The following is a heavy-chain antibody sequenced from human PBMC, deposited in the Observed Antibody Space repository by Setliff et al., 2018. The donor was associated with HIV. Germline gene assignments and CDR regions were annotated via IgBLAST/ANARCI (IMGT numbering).Heavy chain of an antibody. J-gene: IGHJ5*02. D-gene: IGHD2-15*01. CDR2: ISPSNGYP. Sequence: WASVKVSCKASGYTFSSYGISWVRQAPGQGLEWMGWISPSNGYPDYAQKFRDRVTLTTDTSTSTAYMEVRSLTSDDTAVYYCARGYCGGGICYSPNWLDPWGQGTLVTVSS. CDR3: ARGYCGGGICYSPNWLDP. CDR1: GYTFSSYG. V-gene: IGHV1-18*01.